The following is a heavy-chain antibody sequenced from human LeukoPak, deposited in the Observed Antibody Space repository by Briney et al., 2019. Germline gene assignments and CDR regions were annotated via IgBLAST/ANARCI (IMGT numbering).Heavy chain of an antibody. Sequence: SETLSLTCTVSGGSISSYYWSWLRQPPGKGLEWIGYIYYSGSTNYNPSLKSRVTISVDTSKNQFSLKLSSVTAADTAVYYCARDYYGSGSYLPWGQGTLVTVSS. V-gene: IGHV4-59*01. D-gene: IGHD3-10*01. CDR1: GGSISSYY. J-gene: IGHJ5*02. CDR2: IYYSGST. CDR3: ARDYYGSGSYLP.